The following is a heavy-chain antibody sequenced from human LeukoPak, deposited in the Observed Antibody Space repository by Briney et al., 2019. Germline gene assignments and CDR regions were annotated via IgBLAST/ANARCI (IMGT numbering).Heavy chain of an antibody. V-gene: IGHV3-48*04. CDR2: ISPSSTRI. Sequence: GGSLRLSCAASGFTFSSYNMNWVRQAPGKGLEWVSYISPSSTRIDYAASVRGRFTISRDNAKSSLYLQVNSLRAEDTAVYYCVRDDDRPDNGLDYWGQGTLVTVSS. CDR1: GFTFSSYN. D-gene: IGHD3-22*01. CDR3: VRDDDRPDNGLDY. J-gene: IGHJ4*02.